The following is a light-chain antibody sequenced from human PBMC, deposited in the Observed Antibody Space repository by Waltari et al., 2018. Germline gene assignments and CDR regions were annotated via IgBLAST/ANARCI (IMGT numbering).Light chain of an antibody. J-gene: IGLJ3*02. V-gene: IGLV6-57*01. Sequence: NFMLTQPHSVSESPGKTVTISCPRSSGRIASAYVQWYQQRPGSSPTTLVYEDDKRPPGFPYRFSGSIDRSSNSASLTISGLKTEDEADYYCQSYDSSSQVFGGGTKLTVL. CDR3: QSYDSSSQV. CDR1: SGRIASAY. CDR2: EDD.